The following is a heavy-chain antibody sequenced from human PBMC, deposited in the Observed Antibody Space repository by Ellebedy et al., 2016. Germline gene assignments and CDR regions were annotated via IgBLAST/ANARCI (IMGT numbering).Heavy chain of an antibody. V-gene: IGHV4-4*02. D-gene: IGHD3-10*01. J-gene: IGHJ2*01. CDR2: IYHSGST. Sequence: SETLSLTCAVSGGSISSSNWWSWVRQPPGTGLEWIGAIYHSGSTNYNPSLKSRVTISVDKSKNQFSLKLSSVTAADTAVYYCVGVGELLSGAYWYFDLWGRGTLVTVSS. CDR3: VGVGELLSGAYWYFDL. CDR1: GGSISSSNW.